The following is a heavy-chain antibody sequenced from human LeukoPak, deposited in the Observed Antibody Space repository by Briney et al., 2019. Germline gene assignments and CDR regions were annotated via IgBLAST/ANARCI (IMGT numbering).Heavy chain of an antibody. CDR1: GFTVSSYG. CDR3: AKAIIAAAGTGAFDV. D-gene: IGHD6-13*01. CDR2: FSATDGSA. Sequence: PGGSLRLSCAASGFTVSSYGMTWVRQAPGKGLEWVSAFSATDGSAQYAESVKGRFTISRDNSKSSLYLQMNSLRDEDTAVYYCAKAIIAAAGTGAFDVWGQGTMVTVSS. J-gene: IGHJ3*01. V-gene: IGHV3-23*01.